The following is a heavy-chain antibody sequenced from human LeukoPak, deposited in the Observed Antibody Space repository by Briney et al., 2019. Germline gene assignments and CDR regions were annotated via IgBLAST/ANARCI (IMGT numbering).Heavy chain of an antibody. CDR2: IYYSGST. Sequence: NPSETLSLTCTVSGGSISSSSYYWGWIRQPPGTGLEWIGSIYYSGSTHYNPSLKSRVTISVDTSKNQFSLKLSSVTAADTAVYYCASPPGIAAAGYFEYWGQGTLVTVSS. D-gene: IGHD6-13*01. CDR3: ASPPGIAAAGYFEY. J-gene: IGHJ4*02. V-gene: IGHV4-39*01. CDR1: GGSISSSSYY.